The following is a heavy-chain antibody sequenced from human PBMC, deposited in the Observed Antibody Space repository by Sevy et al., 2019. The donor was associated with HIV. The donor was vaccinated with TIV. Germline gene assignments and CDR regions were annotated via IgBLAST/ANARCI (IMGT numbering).Heavy chain of an antibody. CDR1: GFTFSSFF. CDR2: IKQDGSEK. J-gene: IGHJ4*02. CDR3: ARELRDCSSTSCRTVFFDY. Sequence: GGSLRLSCAASGFTFSSFFMSWVRQAPGKGLEWVANIKQDGSEKYYVDSVKGRFTISRDNARNSVYLQMNSLRAEDTAVYYCARELRDCSSTSCRTVFFDYWGQGTLVTVSS. D-gene: IGHD2-2*01. V-gene: IGHV3-7*01.